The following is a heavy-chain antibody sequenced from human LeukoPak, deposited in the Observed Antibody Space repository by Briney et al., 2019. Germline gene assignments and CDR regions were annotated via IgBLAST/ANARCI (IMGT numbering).Heavy chain of an antibody. CDR2: IIPIFGTA. V-gene: IGHV1-69*13. CDR3: ARQIVVVPAARTNYYYMDV. D-gene: IGHD2-2*01. CDR1: GGTFSSYA. Sequence: SVNVSCKASGGTFSSYAISWVRQAPGQGLEWMGGIIPIFGTANYAQKFQGRVTITADESTSTAYMELSSLRSEDTAVYYCARQIVVVPAARTNYYYMDVWGKGTTVTVSS. J-gene: IGHJ6*03.